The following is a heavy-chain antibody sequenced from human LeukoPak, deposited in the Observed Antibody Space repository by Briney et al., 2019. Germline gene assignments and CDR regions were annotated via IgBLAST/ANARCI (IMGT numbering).Heavy chain of an antibody. Sequence: PGGSLRLSCAASGFTFSSYWMHWVRQAPGKGLVWVSRINSDGSSTSYADSVKGRFTISRDNAKNTLYLQMNSLRAEDTAVYYCARGADMIVVVPPDYWGQGTLVTVSS. D-gene: IGHD3-22*01. CDR2: INSDGSST. J-gene: IGHJ4*02. V-gene: IGHV3-74*01. CDR1: GFTFSSYW. CDR3: ARGADMIVVVPPDY.